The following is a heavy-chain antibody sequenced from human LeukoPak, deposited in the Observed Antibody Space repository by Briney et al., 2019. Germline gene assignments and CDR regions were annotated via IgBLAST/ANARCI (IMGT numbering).Heavy chain of an antibody. D-gene: IGHD3-22*01. CDR1: GGSISSYY. CDR2: IYTSGST. V-gene: IGHV4-4*07. Sequence: SETLSLTCTVSGGSISSYYRSWIRQPAGKGLEWIGRIYTSGSTNYNPSLKSRVTMSVDTSKNQFSLKLSSVTAADTAVYYCARSGGLREYYDSSGYYNYFDYWGQGTLVTVSS. CDR3: ARSGGLREYYDSSGYYNYFDY. J-gene: IGHJ4*02.